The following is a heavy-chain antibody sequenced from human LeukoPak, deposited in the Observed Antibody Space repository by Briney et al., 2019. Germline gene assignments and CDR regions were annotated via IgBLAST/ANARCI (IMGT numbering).Heavy chain of an antibody. CDR2: IKTDGSST. D-gene: IGHD3-10*01. V-gene: IGHV3-74*01. J-gene: IGHJ6*03. CDR1: GFTFSSYW. CDR3: AREEDYYASGSPSYYMDV. Sequence: PGGSLRLACKASGFTFSSYWMHWVRQVPGKGLVWVSRIKTDGSSTSYADSVKGRFTISRDNAKNSLYLQMNSLRAEDTAVYYCAREEDYYASGSPSYYMDVWGKGTTVTVSS.